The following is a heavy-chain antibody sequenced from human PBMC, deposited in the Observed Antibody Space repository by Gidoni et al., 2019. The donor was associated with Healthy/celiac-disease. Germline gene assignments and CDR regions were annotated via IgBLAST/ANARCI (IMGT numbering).Heavy chain of an antibody. CDR3: ARDQAPQRESEWWYKY. CDR1: DSPSVCSW. V-gene: IGHV3-74*01. Sequence: EVQLVESGGGLVQPGGPLGSPLAPLDSPSVCSWMHWVRQAPGKGLVWVSRINSDGSSTSYADSVKGRFTISRDNAKNTLYLQMNSLRAEDTAVYYCARDQAPQRESEWWYKYWGQGTLVTVSS. J-gene: IGHJ4*02. CDR2: INSDGSST. D-gene: IGHD2-15*01.